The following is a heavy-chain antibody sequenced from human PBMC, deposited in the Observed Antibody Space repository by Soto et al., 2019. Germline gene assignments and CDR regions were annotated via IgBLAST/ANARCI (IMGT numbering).Heavy chain of an antibody. J-gene: IGHJ4*02. CDR2: IYPGDHET. D-gene: IGHD6-13*01. Sequence: PGESLKISFQCSGYTFSNFLICWVRQLPVQGLEWMGIIYPGDHETRYSPSFLGKVTISAETSINTAYLQWSSLEASDSDFYFCARSPRSSQYFDFAGQGALVNVSS. V-gene: IGHV5-51*01. CDR1: GYTFSNFL. CDR3: ARSPRSSQYFDF.